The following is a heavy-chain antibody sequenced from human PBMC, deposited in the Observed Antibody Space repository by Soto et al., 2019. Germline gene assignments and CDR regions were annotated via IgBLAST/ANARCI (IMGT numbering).Heavy chain of an antibody. D-gene: IGHD5-12*01. V-gene: IGHV5-51*01. CDR3: ARTTVDGIRGSFDF. CDR1: GYDFTTVW. J-gene: IGHJ4*02. Sequence: PGESLKISCQGSGYDFTTVWIGWVRQMPGKGLECLGIVYPGDSDTRYSPSFQGQVTISADKSINTAYLHFSSLKASDTAIYYCARTTVDGIRGSFDFWGQGTLVTVSS. CDR2: VYPGDSDT.